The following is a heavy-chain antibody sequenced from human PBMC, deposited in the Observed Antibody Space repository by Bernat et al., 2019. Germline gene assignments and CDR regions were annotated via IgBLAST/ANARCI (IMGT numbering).Heavy chain of an antibody. Sequence: QVQLVESGGGVVQPGGSLRLSCAASGFTFSTNGMHWVRQAPGKGLEWVAFLRYDGGNKYYADSLKSRFTISRVNSKNTLSLQINSLRAEDTAVYYCAKDRGGGSYFDYWGQGTLVTVSS. J-gene: IGHJ4*02. D-gene: IGHD1-26*01. CDR2: LRYDGGNK. CDR3: AKDRGGGSYFDY. CDR1: GFTFSTNG. V-gene: IGHV3-30*02.